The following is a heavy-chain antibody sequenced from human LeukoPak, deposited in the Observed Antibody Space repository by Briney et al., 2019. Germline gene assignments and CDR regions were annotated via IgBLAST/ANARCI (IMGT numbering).Heavy chain of an antibody. CDR1: GSTFSSYW. Sequence: PGGSLRLSCAASGSTFSSYWMSWVRQAPGKGLEWVANIKPDGSDTYYVDSVKGRFTISRDNAKNSLYLQMNSLRAEDTAVYYCARHYFDYWGQGTLVTVSS. V-gene: IGHV3-7*01. CDR3: ARHYFDY. CDR2: IKPDGSDT. J-gene: IGHJ4*02.